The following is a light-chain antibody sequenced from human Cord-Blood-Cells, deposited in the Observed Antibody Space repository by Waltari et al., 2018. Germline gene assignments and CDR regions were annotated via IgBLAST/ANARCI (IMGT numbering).Light chain of an antibody. V-gene: IGKV1-5*01. Sequence: DIQMNQSPSTLSASVGDRVTITCRASQSISSWLAWYQQKPGKAPKLLIYDASSLESGVPSRFSGSGSGTEFTLTISSLQPDDFATYYCQQYNSYSPWTCGQGTKVEIK. CDR1: QSISSW. J-gene: IGKJ1*01. CDR2: DAS. CDR3: QQYNSYSPWT.